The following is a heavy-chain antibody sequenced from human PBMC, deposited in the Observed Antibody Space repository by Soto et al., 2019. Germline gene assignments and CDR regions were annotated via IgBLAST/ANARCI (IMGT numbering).Heavy chain of an antibody. D-gene: IGHD2-2*01. CDR3: VRACNSARCPYYFDC. CDR1: GFTISSFW. Sequence: GGSLRLSYAASGFTISSFWMSWVRQAPGKGLKWVANIKQDGSEKYHVDYVKGRFTISRDNAKNSLFLQMSTLRAEDTAVYYCVRACNSARCPYYFDCCGQGTLVTVSS. CDR2: IKQDGSEK. V-gene: IGHV3-7*01. J-gene: IGHJ4*02.